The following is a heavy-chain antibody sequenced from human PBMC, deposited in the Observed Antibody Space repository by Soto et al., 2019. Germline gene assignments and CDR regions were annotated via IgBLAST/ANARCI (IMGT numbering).Heavy chain of an antibody. D-gene: IGHD2-15*01. V-gene: IGHV3-23*01. Sequence: EVQLLESGGGLVQPGGSLRLSCAASGFTFSRYAMSWVRQAPGKGLEWVSAISGGGGTTHYADSVKGRFTLSRDDSKHTLYRQMNVLRAEDTALYYCAKASTSGTYYSGSTCYSYYYDMDVWGKRTTVTVCS. CDR3: AKASTSGTYYSGSTCYSYYYDMDV. J-gene: IGHJ6*03. CDR1: GFTFSRYA. CDR2: ISGGGGTT.